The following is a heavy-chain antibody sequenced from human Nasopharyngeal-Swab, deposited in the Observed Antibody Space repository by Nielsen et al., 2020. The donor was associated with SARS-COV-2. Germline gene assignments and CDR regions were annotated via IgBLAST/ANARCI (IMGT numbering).Heavy chain of an antibody. V-gene: IGHV4-31*03. J-gene: IGHJ4*02. CDR3: ARGTPFDY. CDR1: GGSISSGDYY. D-gene: IGHD1-1*01. CDR2: IYRLGGT. Sequence: LSLTCTVSGGSISSGDYYWSWIRQLPGKGLEWIGYIYRLGGTSYNPSLKSRVTISLDASNNQFSLRLSSVTAADTAMFYCARGTPFDYWGQGILVTVSS.